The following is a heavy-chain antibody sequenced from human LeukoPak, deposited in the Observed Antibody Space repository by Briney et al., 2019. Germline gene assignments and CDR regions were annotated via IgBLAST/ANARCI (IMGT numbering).Heavy chain of an antibody. V-gene: IGHV3-21*01. Sequence: GGSLRLSCAASGFTFSSYSMNWVRQAPGKGLEWVSSISSSSSYIYYADSVKGRFTISRDNAKNSLYLQMNSLRAEDTAVYYCARVLTGTTGSLYGMDVWGQGTTVTVSS. CDR3: ARVLTGTTGSLYGMDV. CDR2: ISSSSSYI. J-gene: IGHJ6*02. CDR1: GFTFSSYS. D-gene: IGHD1-20*01.